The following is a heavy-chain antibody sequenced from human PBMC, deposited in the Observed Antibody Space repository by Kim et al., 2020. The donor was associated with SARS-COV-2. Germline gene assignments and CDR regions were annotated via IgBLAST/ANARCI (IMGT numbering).Heavy chain of an antibody. CDR2: IYYSGST. D-gene: IGHD2-15*01. CDR3: AREPRRGGNCCDAFDI. J-gene: IGHJ3*02. V-gene: IGHV4-31*03. CDR1: GDSISSSGDY. Sequence: SETLSLTCTVSGDSISSSGDYWTWIRQHPGKGLEWIGYIYYSGSTFYNPSLKTRVTISVDTSKNQFSLKLRSVTAADTAVYYCAREPRRGGNCCDAFDIWGQGTMVTVSS.